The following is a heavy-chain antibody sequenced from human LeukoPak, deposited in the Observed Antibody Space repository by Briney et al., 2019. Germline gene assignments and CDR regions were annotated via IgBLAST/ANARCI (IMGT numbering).Heavy chain of an antibody. D-gene: IGHD3-9*01. Sequence: GGSLRLSCAASGFTFSSYAMSWVRQAPGKGLEWVSAISGSGGRTYYAASVKGRFTISRDNSKSTLYLQMNSLRAEDTAVYYCAKGYDILAAYALGFDYWGQETLVTVSS. V-gene: IGHV3-23*01. CDR1: GFTFSSYA. CDR3: AKGYDILAAYALGFDY. J-gene: IGHJ4*02. CDR2: ISGSGGRT.